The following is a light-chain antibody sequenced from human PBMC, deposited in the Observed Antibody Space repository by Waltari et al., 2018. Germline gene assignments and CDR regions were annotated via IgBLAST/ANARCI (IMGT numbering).Light chain of an antibody. J-gene: IGLJ2*01. CDR3: AAWDDRLTVVV. CDR2: TNS. V-gene: IGLV1-47*01. Sequence: QSVLTQPPSASGPPGQRVTIACSGRSSNIGRNYVYWYQQLPGTAPKLLIYTNSERPSGVPDRFSGSKSGTSASLAISGLRSEDEGDYFCAAWDDRLTVVVFGGGTKLTVL. CDR1: SSNIGRNY.